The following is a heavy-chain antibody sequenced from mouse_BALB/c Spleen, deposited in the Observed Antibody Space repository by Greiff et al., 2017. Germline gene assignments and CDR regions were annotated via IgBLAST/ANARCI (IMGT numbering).Heavy chain of an antibody. CDR1: GYTFTNYW. D-gene: IGHD2-1*01. Sequence: QVHVKQSGAELVRPGTSVKISCKASGYTFTNYWLGWVKQRPGHGLEWIGDIYPGGGYTNYNEKFKGKATLTADTSSSTAYMQLSSLTSEDSAVYFCARLGNKPYYYAMDYWGQGTSVTVSS. CDR3: ARLGNKPYYYAMDY. CDR2: IYPGGGYT. J-gene: IGHJ4*01. V-gene: IGHV1-63*02.